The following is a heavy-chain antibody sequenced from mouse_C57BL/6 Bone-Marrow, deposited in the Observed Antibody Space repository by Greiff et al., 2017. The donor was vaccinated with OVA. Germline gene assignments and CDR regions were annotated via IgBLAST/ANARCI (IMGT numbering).Heavy chain of an antibody. Sequence: VHVKQSGAELVRPGASVKLSCTASGFNIKDDYMHWVKQRPEQGLEWIGWIDPENGDTEYASKFQGRATITADTSSNTAYLQLSSLTSEDTAVYYCTDGYYNAMDYWGQGTSVTVSS. CDR2: IDPENGDT. J-gene: IGHJ4*01. CDR3: TDGYYNAMDY. D-gene: IGHD2-3*01. CDR1: GFNIKDDY. V-gene: IGHV14-4*01.